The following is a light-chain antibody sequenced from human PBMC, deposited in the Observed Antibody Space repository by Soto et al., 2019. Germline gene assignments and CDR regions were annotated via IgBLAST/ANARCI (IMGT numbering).Light chain of an antibody. V-gene: IGKV1-5*01. CDR2: DAS. CDR1: QSISSW. CDR3: QQYNSYPLT. J-gene: IGKJ4*01. Sequence: DIQMTQSPSTLSASVGDRVTITCRASQSISSWLAWYQQKPGKAPKLLIYDASSLESGVPSRFSGSGSGTEFTLTISSLQPDDFATYCCQQYNSYPLTFCGGTKVEIK.